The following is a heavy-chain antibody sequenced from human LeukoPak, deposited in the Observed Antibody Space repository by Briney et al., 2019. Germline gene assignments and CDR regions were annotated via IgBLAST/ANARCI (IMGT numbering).Heavy chain of an antibody. D-gene: IGHD4-23*01. CDR1: GFTFSRFW. J-gene: IGHJ4*02. Sequence: PGGSLRLSCAASGFTFSRFWMYWVRQVPGKGLVWVSRINPDGRSTNYADSVRGRLTMSRDNAKNTLYLQMNSLRSDDTAIYYCTRILANTYGGGDCWGQGTLVTVSS. CDR3: TRILANTYGGGDC. CDR2: INPDGRST. V-gene: IGHV3-74*01.